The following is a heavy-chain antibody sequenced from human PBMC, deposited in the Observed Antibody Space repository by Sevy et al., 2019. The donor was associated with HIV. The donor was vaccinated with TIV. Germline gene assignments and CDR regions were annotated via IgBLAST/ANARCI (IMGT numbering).Heavy chain of an antibody. CDR2: INQDGSEK. CDR3: GRAFAKAARDY. CDR1: GFSFSNYW. J-gene: IGHJ4*02. D-gene: IGHD6-6*01. V-gene: IGHV3-7*03. Sequence: GRSLRLSCAASGFSFSNYWMTWVRQTPGKGLEWVANINQDGSEKYYVDSVKGRFTLSRVNNHYSLYLQMNSLRAEDTAVYYCGRAFAKAARDYWGQGTLVTVSS.